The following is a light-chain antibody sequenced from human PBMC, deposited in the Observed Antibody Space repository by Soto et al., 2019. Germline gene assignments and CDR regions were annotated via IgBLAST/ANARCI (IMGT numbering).Light chain of an antibody. CDR1: QSVSSNS. CDR2: DAS. CDR3: QQYGSSPA. V-gene: IGKV3-20*01. J-gene: IGKJ5*01. Sequence: EIVMTQSPATLSVSPGERATLSCRASQSVSSNSLAWYQQKPGQAPRLLIYDASSRATGIPDRFSGSGSGTDFTLTISRLEPEDFAVYYCQQYGSSPAFGQGTRLEIK.